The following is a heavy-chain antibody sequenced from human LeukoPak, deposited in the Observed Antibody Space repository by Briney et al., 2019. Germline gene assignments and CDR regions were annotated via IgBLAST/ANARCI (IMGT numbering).Heavy chain of an antibody. V-gene: IGHV3-23*01. J-gene: IGHJ4*02. CDR3: ATVEGDSSGPAPYYFDY. CDR2: ISGSGGST. D-gene: IGHD3-22*01. Sequence: GGSLRLSCAASGFTFSSYAMSWVRQAPGKGLEWVSAISGSGGSTYYADSVKGRFTISRDNSKNTLYLQMNSLRAEDTAVYYCATVEGDSSGPAPYYFDYWGQGTLVTVSS. CDR1: GFTFSSYA.